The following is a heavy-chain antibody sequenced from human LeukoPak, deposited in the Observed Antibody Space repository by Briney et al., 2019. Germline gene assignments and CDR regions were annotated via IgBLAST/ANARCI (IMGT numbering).Heavy chain of an antibody. CDR3: TTDLTVVAVAS. D-gene: IGHD6-19*01. J-gene: IGHJ5*02. CDR1: GFTFSNAW. V-gene: IGHV3-15*01. CDR2: IKSKTDGGTT. Sequence: PGGSLRLSCAASGFTFSNAWMSWVRQAPGKGLEWVGRIKSKTDGGTTDYAAPVKGRFTISRDDSKNTLYLRMNSLKTEDTAVYYCTTDLTVVAVASWGQGTLVTVSS.